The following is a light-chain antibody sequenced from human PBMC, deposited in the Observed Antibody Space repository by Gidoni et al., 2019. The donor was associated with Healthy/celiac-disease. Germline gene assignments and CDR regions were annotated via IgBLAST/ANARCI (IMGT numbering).Light chain of an antibody. CDR3: QQYGSSPLT. CDR2: GAS. J-gene: IGKJ4*01. CDR1: QSVSSSY. Sequence: EIVFTQSPATLSLSPGERATLSCRASQSVSSSYLAWYQQKPGQAPRLLIYGASSRATGIPERFSGSGSGTDFTLTISRLEPEDFAVYYCQQYGSSPLTFGGGTKVEIK. V-gene: IGKV3-20*01.